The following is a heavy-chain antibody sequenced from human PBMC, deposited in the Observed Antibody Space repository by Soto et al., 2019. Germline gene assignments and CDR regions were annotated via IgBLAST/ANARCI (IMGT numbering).Heavy chain of an antibody. D-gene: IGHD1-1*01. J-gene: IGHJ3*02. CDR2: LYDLDGT. CDR3: ATWHLQEHAYDI. V-gene: IGHV3-53*01. CDR1: GFTFNIYG. Sequence: GGSLRLSCAASGFTFNIYGMHWVRQAPGKGLEWVSALYDLDGTYYADSVKGRFTTSSDSSRTTVYLQMNSLRPDDTAVYSCATWHLQEHAYDIWGQGTMVTVSS.